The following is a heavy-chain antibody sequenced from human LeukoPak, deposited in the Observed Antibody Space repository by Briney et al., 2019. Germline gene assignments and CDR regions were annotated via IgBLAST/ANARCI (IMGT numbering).Heavy chain of an antibody. V-gene: IGHV4-30-4*01. J-gene: IGHJ6*02. CDR2: IYYSGST. CDR1: GGSISSGDYY. D-gene: IGHD3-10*01. Sequence: SQTLSLTCTVSGGSISSGDYYWSWIRQPPGKGLEWIGYIYYSGSTYYNPSLKSRVTISVDTSKNQFSLKLSSVTAADTAVYCCARDGPVLLWFGELYYVMDVWGQGTTVTVSS. CDR3: ARDGPVLLWFGELYYVMDV.